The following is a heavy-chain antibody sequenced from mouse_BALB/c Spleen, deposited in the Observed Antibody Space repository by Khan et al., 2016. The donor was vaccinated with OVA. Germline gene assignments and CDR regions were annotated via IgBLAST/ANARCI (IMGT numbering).Heavy chain of an antibody. D-gene: IGHD2-4*01. CDR3: AREGLRGVAMDY. CDR1: GYTFTAYD. CDR2: IYPGDGST. J-gene: IGHJ4*01. Sequence: QVQLQQSGPELVKPGTLVKISCKASGYTFTAYDINWVQQRPGQGLEWIGWIYPGDGSTKYNENFKGKATLTADASSNTAYMQLSSLTSENSAVYFGAREGLRGVAMDYWGQGTSVSVSS. V-gene: IGHV1S56*01.